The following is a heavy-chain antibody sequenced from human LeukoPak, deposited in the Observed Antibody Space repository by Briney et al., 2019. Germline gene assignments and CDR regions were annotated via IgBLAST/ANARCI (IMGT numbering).Heavy chain of an antibody. CDR2: IYSGGST. J-gene: IGHJ4*02. V-gene: IGHV3-66*01. CDR1: GFTVSSNY. CDR3: ARVDYYDSSWREYYFDY. D-gene: IGHD3-22*01. Sequence: GGSLRLSCAASGFTVSSNYMSWVRQAPGKGLEWVSVIYSGGSTYYADSVKGRFTISRDNSKNTLYLQMNGLRAEDTAVYYCARVDYYDSSWREYYFDYWGQGTLVTVSS.